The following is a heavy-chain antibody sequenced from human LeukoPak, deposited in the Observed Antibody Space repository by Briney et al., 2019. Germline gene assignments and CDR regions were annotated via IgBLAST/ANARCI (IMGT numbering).Heavy chain of an antibody. CDR1: GFTFSSYA. Sequence: GSLRLSCAASGFTFSSYAMGWVRQAPGKGLEWVSVISGSGASKFYSDSVKGRFTISRDTSKNTLYLQMNSLKVEDTAVYYCAKDSRIWGRRPYYFDYWGQGTLVTVSS. J-gene: IGHJ4*02. CDR3: AKDSRIWGRRPYYFDY. CDR2: ISGSGASK. D-gene: IGHD7-27*01. V-gene: IGHV3-23*01.